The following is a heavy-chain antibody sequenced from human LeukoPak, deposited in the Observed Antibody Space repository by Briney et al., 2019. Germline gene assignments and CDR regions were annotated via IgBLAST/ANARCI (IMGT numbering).Heavy chain of an antibody. D-gene: IGHD3-10*01. CDR3: TKVGLSGLFDY. J-gene: IGHJ4*02. V-gene: IGHV4-31*03. Sequence: SETLSLTCTVSGGSISSGGYYWSWIRQHPGKGLEWIGYIYYSGSTYYNPSLKSRVTMSIDTSRSQFSLKLNSVTAADTAVYYCTKVGLSGLFDYWGQGALVTVSS. CDR1: GGSISSGGYY. CDR2: IYYSGST.